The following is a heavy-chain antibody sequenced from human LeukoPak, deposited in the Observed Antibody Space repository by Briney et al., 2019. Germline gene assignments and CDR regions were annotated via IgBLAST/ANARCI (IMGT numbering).Heavy chain of an antibody. J-gene: IGHJ4*02. Sequence: PGGSLRLSCAASGFTFSSYWMSWVRQAPGKGLEWVANIKQDGSEKYYVDSVKGRFTISRDNAKNSLYLQMNSLRAEDTAVYYCARLSRYGDYYFDYWGQGTLVTVSS. CDR2: IKQDGSEK. V-gene: IGHV3-7*01. D-gene: IGHD4-17*01. CDR1: GFTFSSYW. CDR3: ARLSRYGDYYFDY.